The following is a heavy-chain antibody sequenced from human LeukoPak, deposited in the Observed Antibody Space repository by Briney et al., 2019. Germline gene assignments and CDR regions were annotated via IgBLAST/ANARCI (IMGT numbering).Heavy chain of an antibody. D-gene: IGHD2-15*01. Sequence: GGSLRLSCAASGFTFSSYEMNWVRQAPGKGLEWVSYISSSGSTIYYADSVKGRFTISRDNAKNSLYLQMNSLRAEDTAVYYCASEIGGYCSGGSCYQLDYWGQGTLVTVPS. CDR3: ASEIGGYCSGGSCYQLDY. V-gene: IGHV3-48*03. CDR2: ISSSGSTI. J-gene: IGHJ4*02. CDR1: GFTFSSYE.